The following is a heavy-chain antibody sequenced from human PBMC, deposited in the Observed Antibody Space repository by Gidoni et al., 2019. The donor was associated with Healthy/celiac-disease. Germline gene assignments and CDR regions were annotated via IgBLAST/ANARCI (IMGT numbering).Heavy chain of an antibody. CDR1: GYGFTTYW. CDR2: VYPGDSDT. V-gene: IGHV5-51*01. J-gene: IGHJ4*02. CDR3: ARRGFRGYDLYYFDY. Sequence: EVQLVQSGAEVKKPGASLKISCKGSGYGFTTYWIGWVRQMPGKGLEWMGIVYPGDSDTRYSPSFQGQVTISADKSISTAYLQWSSLKASDTAMYYCARRGFRGYDLYYFDYWGQGTLVTVSS. D-gene: IGHD5-12*01.